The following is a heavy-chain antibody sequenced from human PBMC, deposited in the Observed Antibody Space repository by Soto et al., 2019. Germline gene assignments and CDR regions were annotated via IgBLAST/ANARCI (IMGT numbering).Heavy chain of an antibody. D-gene: IGHD6-19*01. Sequence: LSLTCAISGDSVSSNTAAWNWIRSSPSRGLEWLGRTYYRSNWRHDYAVSVKSRITVNPDTSKNHFSLQLNSVTPDDTAVYYCARGVAGSGFDLWGQGTLVTVSS. CDR1: GDSVSSNTAA. CDR3: ARGVAGSGFDL. V-gene: IGHV6-1*01. CDR2: TYYRSNWRH. J-gene: IGHJ4*02.